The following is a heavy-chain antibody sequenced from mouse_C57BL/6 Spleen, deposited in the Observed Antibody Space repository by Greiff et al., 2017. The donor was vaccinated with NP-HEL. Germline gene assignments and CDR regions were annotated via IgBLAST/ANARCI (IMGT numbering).Heavy chain of an antibody. V-gene: IGHV5-12*01. CDR1: GFTFSDYY. CDR2: ISNGGGST. J-gene: IGHJ1*03. Sequence: EVQLVESGGGLVQPGGSLKLSCAASGFTFSDYYMYWVRQTPEKRLEWVAYISNGGGSTYYPDTVKGRFTISRDNAKNTLYLQMSRLKSEDTAMYYCARHGRIVTGYFDVWGTGTTVTVSS. D-gene: IGHD2-5*01. CDR3: ARHGRIVTGYFDV.